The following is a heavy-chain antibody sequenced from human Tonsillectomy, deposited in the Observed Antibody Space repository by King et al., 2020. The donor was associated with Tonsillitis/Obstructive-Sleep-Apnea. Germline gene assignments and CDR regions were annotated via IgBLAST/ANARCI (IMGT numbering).Heavy chain of an antibody. V-gene: IGHV4-34*01. CDR1: GGSFSTYY. CDR3: ARGMEQDFWSGNYSDAFDI. D-gene: IGHD3-3*01. J-gene: IGHJ3*02. Sequence: QVQLQQWGAGLLKPSETLSLSCAVYGGSFSTYYWSWIRQPPEKGLEWIGEINHSGNANYNPSLESRVTISVDTSKNQFSLRLNSVTAADTAVYYCARGMEQDFWSGNYSDAFDIWGQGTMVTVSS. CDR2: INHSGNA.